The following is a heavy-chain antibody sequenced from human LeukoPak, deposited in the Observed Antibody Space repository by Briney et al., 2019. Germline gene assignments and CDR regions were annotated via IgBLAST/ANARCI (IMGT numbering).Heavy chain of an antibody. CDR1: GGSFSGYY. J-gene: IGHJ6*03. D-gene: IGHD3-22*01. CDR2: INHSGGT. V-gene: IGHV4-34*01. Sequence: SETLSLTCAVYGGSFSGYYWTWIRQSPGKGLEWIGEINHSGGTNYNPSLKSRVTMSVDTSKNQFSLKLSSVTAADTADYFCARLSDYDVATSHYMDVWGKGTTVTVSS. CDR3: ARLSDYDVATSHYMDV.